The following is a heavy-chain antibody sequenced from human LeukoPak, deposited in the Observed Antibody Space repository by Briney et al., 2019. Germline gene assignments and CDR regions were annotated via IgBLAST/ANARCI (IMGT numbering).Heavy chain of an antibody. V-gene: IGHV1-46*01. Sequence: VASVKVSCKASGYTFTSYSMHWVRQAPGQGLEWMGINNPSGGSTNYAQKFQGRVTMTRDTSTSTVYMELSSLRSEDTAVYFCAREGSGASFVDYWGQGTLVTVSS. J-gene: IGHJ4*02. D-gene: IGHD2-15*01. CDR2: NNPSGGST. CDR3: AREGSGASFVDY. CDR1: GYTFTSYS.